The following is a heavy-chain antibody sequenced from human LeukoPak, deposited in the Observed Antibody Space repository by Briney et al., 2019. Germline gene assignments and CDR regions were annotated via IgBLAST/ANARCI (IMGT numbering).Heavy chain of an antibody. CDR2: IYYSGST. Sequence: SETLSPTCTVSGGSVSSGSYYWSWIRQPPGKGLEWIGYIYYSGSTYYNPSLKSRVTISVDTSKNQFSLKLSSVTAADTAVYYCASSFPLPSPFDYWGQGTLVTVSS. D-gene: IGHD2-2*01. CDR1: GGSVSSGSYY. V-gene: IGHV4-61*01. J-gene: IGHJ4*02. CDR3: ASSFPLPSPFDY.